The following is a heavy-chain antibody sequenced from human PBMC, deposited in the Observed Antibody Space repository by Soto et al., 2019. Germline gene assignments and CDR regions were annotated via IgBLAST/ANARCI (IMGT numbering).Heavy chain of an antibody. V-gene: IGHV5-51*01. CDR2: IYPDDSDT. Sequence: PGESLKISCQASGYTFTKYWVGWVRQMPGKGLEWMGIIYPDDSDTRYSPSFQGHVTISADKSISTAYLQWSSLKASDSATYYYARRDMWTGYVYFDYWGKETQVTVSS. J-gene: IGHJ4*02. D-gene: IGHD3-9*01. CDR3: ARRDMWTGYVYFDY. CDR1: GYTFTKYW.